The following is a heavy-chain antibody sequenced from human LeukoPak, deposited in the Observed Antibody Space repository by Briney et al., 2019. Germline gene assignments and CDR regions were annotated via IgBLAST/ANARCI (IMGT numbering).Heavy chain of an antibody. J-gene: IGHJ4*02. D-gene: IGHD4-11*01. CDR1: GGSISSYY. V-gene: IGHV4-59*08. CDR2: IYYSEST. CDR3: ARQIVGTTDYFDY. Sequence: PSETLSLTCTVSGGSISSYYWSWIRQPPGKGLEWIGYIYYSESTNYNPSLKSRVTISVDTSKNQFSLKLSSVTAADTAVYYCARQIVGTTDYFDYWGQGTLVTVSS.